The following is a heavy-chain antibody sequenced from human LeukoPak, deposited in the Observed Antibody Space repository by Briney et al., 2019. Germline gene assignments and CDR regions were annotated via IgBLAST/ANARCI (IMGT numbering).Heavy chain of an antibody. CDR2: VSPFSHET. J-gene: IGHJ4*02. Sequence: ASVKVSCKASGYTFISYGIGWVRQAPGQGLEWMGWVSPFSHETNYVEKIQGRVTMTTDRSANTAYMELRSLRSDDTAVYYCARDRMTTVTRIDYWGQGTLVTVSS. CDR3: ARDRMTTVTRIDY. V-gene: IGHV1-18*01. D-gene: IGHD4-17*01. CDR1: GYTFISYG.